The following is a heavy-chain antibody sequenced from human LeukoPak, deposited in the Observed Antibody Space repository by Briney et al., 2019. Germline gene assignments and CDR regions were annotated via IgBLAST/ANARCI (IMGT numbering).Heavy chain of an antibody. D-gene: IGHD5-18*01. V-gene: IGHV3-30*02. J-gene: IGHJ4*02. CDR3: ARGYSYGYARYFDY. CDR2: IRFDGSNK. CDR1: GFTFSSYA. Sequence: PGGSLRLSCAASGFTFSSYAMHWVRQAPGKGLEWVAFIRFDGSNKFYADSVKGRFTISRDNSKNTLYLQMNSLRAEDTAVYYCARGYSYGYARYFDYWGQGTLVTVSS.